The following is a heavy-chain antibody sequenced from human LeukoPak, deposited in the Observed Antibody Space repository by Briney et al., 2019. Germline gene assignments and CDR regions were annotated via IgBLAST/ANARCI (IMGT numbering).Heavy chain of an antibody. CDR2: IYTSGST. CDR3: AREVRKWTTTLYYYYGMDV. V-gene: IGHV4-4*07. J-gene: IGHJ6*02. CDR1: GGSISSYY. Sequence: SETLSLTCTVSGGSISSYYWSWIRQPAGKGLEWIGRIYTSGSTNYNPSLKSRVTVSVGTSKNQFSLKLSSVTAADTAVYYCAREVRKWTTTLYYYYGMDVWGQGTTVTVSS. D-gene: IGHD4-17*01.